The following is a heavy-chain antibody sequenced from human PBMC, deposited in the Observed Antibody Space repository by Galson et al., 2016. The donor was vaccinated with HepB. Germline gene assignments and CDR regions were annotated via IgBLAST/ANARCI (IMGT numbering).Heavy chain of an antibody. CDR3: AKDHGNRWLNNWFDP. V-gene: IGHV3-74*01. J-gene: IGHJ5*02. Sequence: SLRLSCAASGFTFSSHWLHWVRHAPGKGLVWVSRINTDGSSTSYADSVKGRFTISGDNAKNTLYLQMNSLRAEDTAVYYCAKDHGNRWLNNWFDPWGQGTLVTVSS. CDR2: INTDGSST. CDR1: GFTFSSHW. D-gene: IGHD6-19*01.